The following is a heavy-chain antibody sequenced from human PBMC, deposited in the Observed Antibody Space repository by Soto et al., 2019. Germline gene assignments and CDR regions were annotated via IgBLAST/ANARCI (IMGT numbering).Heavy chain of an antibody. Sequence: SVKVSCKASGGTFSSYAISWVRQAPGQGLEWMGGIIPIFGTANYAQKFQGRVTITADESTSTAYMELSSLRSEDTAVYYCASSSYDILTGYYSYYYYGMDVWGQGTTVTVSS. V-gene: IGHV1-69*13. CDR3: ASSSYDILTGYYSYYYYGMDV. J-gene: IGHJ6*02. CDR2: IIPIFGTA. D-gene: IGHD3-9*01. CDR1: GGTFSSYA.